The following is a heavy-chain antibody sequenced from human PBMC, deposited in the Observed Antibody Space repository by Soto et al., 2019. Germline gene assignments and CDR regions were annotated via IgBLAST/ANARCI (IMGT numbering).Heavy chain of an antibody. CDR1: GDSIRGGGHY. CDR3: ARDTGLAPTVWGY. Sequence: QVQLQESGPGLVKPSQTLSLTCSVSGDSIRGGGHYWNWIRQFPGKGLEWIGYVYHSGSTHYNPSLRGRLTISIDTSKNQSSLRLISVTAADTALYYCARDTGLAPTVWGYWGHGTQVTVSS. J-gene: IGHJ4*03. CDR2: VYHSGST. D-gene: IGHD7-27*01. V-gene: IGHV4-31*03.